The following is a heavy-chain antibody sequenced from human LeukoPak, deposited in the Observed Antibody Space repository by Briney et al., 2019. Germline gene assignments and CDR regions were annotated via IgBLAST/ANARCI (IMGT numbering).Heavy chain of an antibody. CDR2: IYSGGST. Sequence: QTGGSLRLSCAASGFIVSSNYMTWVRQAPGKGLEWVSVIYSGGSTYYADSVKGRFTISRDNSKNTVYLQMNSLRAEDTAVYYCATDLSTAAPLNGFDIWGQGTMVTVSS. V-gene: IGHV3-53*01. D-gene: IGHD2-2*01. CDR1: GFIVSSNY. CDR3: ATDLSTAAPLNGFDI. J-gene: IGHJ3*02.